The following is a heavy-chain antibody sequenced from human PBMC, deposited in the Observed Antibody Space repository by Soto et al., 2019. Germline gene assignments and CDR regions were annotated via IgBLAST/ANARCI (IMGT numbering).Heavy chain of an antibody. CDR3: ATDADKRRYDPVLGLAGMDV. CDR1: GYTLTELS. CDR2: FDPEDGET. V-gene: IGHV1-24*01. Sequence: GASVKVSCKVSGYTLTELSMHWVRQAPGKGLEWMGGFDPEDGETIYAQKFQGRVTMTEDTSTDTAYMELSSLRSEDTAVYYCATDADKRRYDPVLGLAGMDVWGQGTTVTVSS. J-gene: IGHJ6*02. D-gene: IGHD3-16*01.